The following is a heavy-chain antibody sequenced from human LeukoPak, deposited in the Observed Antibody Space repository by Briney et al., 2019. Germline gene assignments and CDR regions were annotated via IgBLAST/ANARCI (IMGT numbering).Heavy chain of an antibody. CDR3: ARGRGYNYYFDY. J-gene: IGHJ4*02. V-gene: IGHV3-21*01. D-gene: IGHD1-1*01. CDR2: ISSSSSYI. Sequence: SPGGSLRLSCAASGFTFSSYSMNWVRQAPGKGLEWVSSISSSSSYIYYADSVKGRFTISRDNAKNSLYLQMNSLRAEDTAVYYCARGRGYNYYFDYWGQGTLVTVSS. CDR1: GFTFSSYS.